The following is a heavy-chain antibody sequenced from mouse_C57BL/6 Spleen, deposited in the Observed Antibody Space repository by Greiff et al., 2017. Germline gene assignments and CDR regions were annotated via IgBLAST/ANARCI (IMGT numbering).Heavy chain of an antibody. CDR2: MRNKANGYTT. Sequence: EVKLMESGGGLVQPGGSLSLSCAASGFTFTDYYMSWVRQPPGKALEWLGFMRNKANGYTTEYSASVKGRFTISRDNSQSILYLQMNALRAEDSATYYCARYIRGNYFDYWGQCTTLTVSS. V-gene: IGHV7-3*01. CDR3: ARYIRGNYFDY. D-gene: IGHD2-14*01. J-gene: IGHJ2*01. CDR1: GFTFTDYY.